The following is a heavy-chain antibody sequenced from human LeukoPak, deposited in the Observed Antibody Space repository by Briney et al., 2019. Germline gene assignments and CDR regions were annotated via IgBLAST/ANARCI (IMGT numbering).Heavy chain of an antibody. V-gene: IGHV1-46*01. CDR3: AREMGPLRTYYYYYMDV. D-gene: IGHD4-17*01. Sequence: ASVKVSCKASGYTFTSYYMHWVRQAPGQGLAWMGIINPSSGSTSYAQKFQGRVTITEDESTSAAYMELSSLRSEDTAVYYCAREMGPLRTYYYYYMDVWGKGTTVTVSS. CDR2: INPSSGST. J-gene: IGHJ6*03. CDR1: GYTFTSYY.